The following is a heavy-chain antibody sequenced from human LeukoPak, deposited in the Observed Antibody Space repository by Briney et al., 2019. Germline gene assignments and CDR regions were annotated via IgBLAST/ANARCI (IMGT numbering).Heavy chain of an antibody. J-gene: IGHJ3*01. V-gene: IGHV4-4*09. CDR3: ARLTEYQLTYRFYGSDY. Sequence: SETLSLTCAVSGGSINNYYWSWIRQPPGKGLEWLGYISATGSTSYNPPLTSGVSISIDTSKKQFSLNMNSVTAVDTAVYHFARLTEYQLTYRFYGSDYWGQGTRVTVS. CDR1: GGSINNYY. D-gene: IGHD3-16*02. CDR2: ISATGST.